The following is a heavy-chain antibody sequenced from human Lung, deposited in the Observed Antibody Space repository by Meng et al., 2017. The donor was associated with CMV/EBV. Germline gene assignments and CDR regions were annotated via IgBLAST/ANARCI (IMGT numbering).Heavy chain of an antibody. CDR3: ARVDFWTDQYYFDY. J-gene: IGHJ4*02. CDR1: GFTFSSYW. D-gene: IGHD3/OR15-3a*01. CDR2: IKQDGSEK. V-gene: IGHV3-7*01. Sequence: GESLKIPCAASGFTFSSYWMGWVRQAPGKGLEWVANIKQDGSEKYYVDSVKGRFTISRDNAKYSLYLQMNSLRAEDTAVYYCARVDFWTDQYYFDYWGQGTLVTVSS.